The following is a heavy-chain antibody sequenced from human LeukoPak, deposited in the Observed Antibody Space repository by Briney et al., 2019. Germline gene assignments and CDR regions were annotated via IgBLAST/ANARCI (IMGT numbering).Heavy chain of an antibody. V-gene: IGHV3-7*01. J-gene: IGHJ4*02. D-gene: IGHD6-13*01. CDR3: ARDRTWYDY. CDR1: GFTLSSYW. CDR2: IKQDGSEK. Sequence: AGGSLRLSCAASGFTLSSYWMSWVRQAPGKGLEWVANIKQDGSEKYYVDSVKGRFTISRDNAENSLYLQMNDLRAEDTAVYYCARDRTWYDYWGQGTLVTVSS.